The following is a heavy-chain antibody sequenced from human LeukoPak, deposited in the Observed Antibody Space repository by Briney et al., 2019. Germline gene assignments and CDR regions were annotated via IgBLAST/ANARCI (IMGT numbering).Heavy chain of an antibody. D-gene: IGHD3-3*01. CDR1: GYTFTSYY. CDR3: ARTPNDSWSGYPYYYYGMDV. Sequence: ASVKVSCKASGYTFTSYYMHWVRQAPGQGLEWMGIINPSGGSTSYAQKFQGRVTMTRDTSTSTVYMELSSLRSEDTAVFYCARTPNDSWSGYPYYYYGMDVWGQGTTVTVSS. J-gene: IGHJ6*02. CDR2: INPSGGST. V-gene: IGHV1-46*01.